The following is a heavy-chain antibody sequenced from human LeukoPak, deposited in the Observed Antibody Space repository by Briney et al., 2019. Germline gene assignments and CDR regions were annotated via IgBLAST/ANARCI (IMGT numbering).Heavy chain of an antibody. CDR2: ISGSGGST. Sequence: PGGSLRLSCAASGFTFSSYAMSWVRQAPGKGLEWVSAISGSGGSTYYADSVKGRFTISRDNSKNTLYLQMNSLRAEDTAVYYCAKAAVPAAMGGYYYYYYGMDVWGQGTTVTVSS. J-gene: IGHJ6*02. CDR3: AKAAVPAAMGGYYYYYYGMDV. V-gene: IGHV3-23*01. CDR1: GFTFSSYA. D-gene: IGHD2-2*01.